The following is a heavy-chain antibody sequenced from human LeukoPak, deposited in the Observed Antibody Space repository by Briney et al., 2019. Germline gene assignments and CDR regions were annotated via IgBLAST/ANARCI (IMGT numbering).Heavy chain of an antibody. CDR2: IYYSGNT. D-gene: IGHD4-17*01. CDR1: GDSIISYY. J-gene: IGHJ4*02. Sequence: KPSETLSLTCTVSGDSIISYYWSWIRQPPGKGLEWIGHIYYSGNTNYNPSLKSRVTISIDTSKNQFSLKVSSVTAADTAVYYCARAKYGDFVDSWGQGTQVTVSS. V-gene: IGHV4-59*01. CDR3: ARAKYGDFVDS.